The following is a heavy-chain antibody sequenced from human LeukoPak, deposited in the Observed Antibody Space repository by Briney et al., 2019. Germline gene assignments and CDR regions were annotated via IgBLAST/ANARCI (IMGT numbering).Heavy chain of an antibody. Sequence: ASVKVSCKASGYIFVDFYMYWVRQAPGQGPEWMGWINPNSGGTNSAQKFQGRVTLTRDTSISTAFMELNSLTSDDTAVYYCARGGEPKWELLYQDYWGQGTLVTVSS. V-gene: IGHV1-2*02. CDR2: INPNSGGT. CDR1: GYIFVDFY. CDR3: ARGGEPKWELLYQDY. J-gene: IGHJ4*02. D-gene: IGHD1-26*01.